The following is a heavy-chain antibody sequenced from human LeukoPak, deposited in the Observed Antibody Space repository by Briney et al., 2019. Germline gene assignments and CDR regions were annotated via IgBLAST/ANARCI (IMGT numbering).Heavy chain of an antibody. CDR3: ATIGLP. CDR2: ISSDGDST. D-gene: IGHD1-26*01. CDR1: GFPFSSYA. Sequence: PGGSLRLSCAASGFPFSSYAMHWVRHAPGKGLEYLSAISSDGDSTYYANSVKGRFTISRDNSKNTLYLHMGSLRAEDMAVYYCATIGLPWGQGTLVTVSS. J-gene: IGHJ5*02. V-gene: IGHV3-64*01.